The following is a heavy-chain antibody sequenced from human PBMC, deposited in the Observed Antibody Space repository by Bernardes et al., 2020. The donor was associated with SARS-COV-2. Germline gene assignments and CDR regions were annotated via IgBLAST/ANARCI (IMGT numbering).Heavy chain of an antibody. V-gene: IGHV1-18*04. CDR1: GYTLASYG. D-gene: IGHD6-13*01. CDR3: ARDSSSSWYNRYFDL. J-gene: IGHJ2*01. Sequence: CEAFGYTLASYGISWVRQAPGQGLEWMGWISAYNGNTNYAQKLQGRVTMTTDTSTSTAYMELRSLRSDDTAVYYCARDSSSSWYNRYFDLWGRGTLVTVSS. CDR2: ISAYNGNT.